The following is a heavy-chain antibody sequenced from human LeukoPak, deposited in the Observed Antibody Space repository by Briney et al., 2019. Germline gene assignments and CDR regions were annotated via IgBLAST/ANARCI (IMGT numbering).Heavy chain of an antibody. V-gene: IGHV3-30*04. CDR1: GFTFSDYA. CDR3: ARDRYSTHNFDY. D-gene: IGHD1-14*01. J-gene: IGHJ4*02. CDR2: ISYDGGNR. Sequence: QPGGSLRLSCAASGFTFSDYAMHWVRQAPGKGLEWVAVISYDGGNRYYADSVKGRFTISRDNSKSTLYVQMNSLRAEDTAVYYCARDRYSTHNFDYWGQGALVTVSS.